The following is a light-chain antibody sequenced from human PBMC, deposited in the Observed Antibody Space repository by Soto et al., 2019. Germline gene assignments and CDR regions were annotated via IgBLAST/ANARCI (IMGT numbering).Light chain of an antibody. J-gene: IGKJ4*01. CDR3: QQYYSPPLT. CDR1: QSILYSSNNKNY. V-gene: IGKV4-1*01. Sequence: DIVMTQSPDSLAVSLGERATIDCKSSQSILYSSNNKNYLAWYQQKPGQPPKLLIYWASTRESGVPDRFRGSGSGTDFTLTINSLQAEDVAAYYCQQYYSPPLTFGGGTKVEIK. CDR2: WAS.